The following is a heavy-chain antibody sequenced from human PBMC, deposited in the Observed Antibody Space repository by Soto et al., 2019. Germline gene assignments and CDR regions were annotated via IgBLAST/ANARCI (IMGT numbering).Heavy chain of an antibody. CDR3: AREYSGYGKAGYFDY. V-gene: IGHV3-33*01. CDR1: GFTFSSYG. D-gene: IGHD5-12*01. J-gene: IGHJ4*02. CDR2: IWYDGSNK. Sequence: QEQLVESGGGVVQPGRSLRLSCAASGFTFSSYGMHWVRQAPGKGLEWVAVIWYDGSNKYYADSVKGRFTISRDNSKNTLYLQMNSLRAEDTAVYYCAREYSGYGKAGYFDYWGQGTLVTVSS.